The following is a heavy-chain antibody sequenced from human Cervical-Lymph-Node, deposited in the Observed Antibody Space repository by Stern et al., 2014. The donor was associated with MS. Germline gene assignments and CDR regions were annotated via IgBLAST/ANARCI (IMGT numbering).Heavy chain of an antibody. CDR2: IRAEAYGGTT. CDR3: SRDEVIASRRRWFDP. D-gene: IGHD6-6*01. Sequence: VQLGQSGGGLVQPGRSLTLSCTGSGFTFGDYAMSWFRQPPGKGLEWVGFIRAEAYGGTTEYAASVRGRFTISRDDSTSIAYLQMSSLKTDDTAIYYCSRDEVIASRRRWFDPWGQGTLVTVSS. J-gene: IGHJ5*02. CDR1: GFTFGDYA. V-gene: IGHV3-49*03.